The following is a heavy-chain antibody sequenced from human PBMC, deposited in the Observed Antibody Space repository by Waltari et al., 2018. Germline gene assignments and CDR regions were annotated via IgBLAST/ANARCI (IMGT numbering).Heavy chain of an antibody. CDR2: ISSSSTSI. CDR1: GFTFSPYT. D-gene: IGHD2-15*01. J-gene: IGHJ4*02. Sequence: EVQLVESGGGLVKPGGSLRLSCPASGFTFSPYTLQWVRQAPGTGLEWVSSISSSSTSIYYADSVRGRFTISRDNAKNSLYLQMNSLRAEDTAVYYCARGALYCSGGGCYPDYWGQGTLVTVSS. V-gene: IGHV3-21*01. CDR3: ARGALYCSGGGCYPDY.